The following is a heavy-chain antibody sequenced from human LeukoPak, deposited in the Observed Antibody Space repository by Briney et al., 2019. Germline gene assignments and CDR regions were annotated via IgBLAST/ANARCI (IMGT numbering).Heavy chain of an antibody. V-gene: IGHV4-59*12. CDR2: IYYSGTT. J-gene: IGHJ6*03. CDR1: GGSISSYY. Sequence: SETLSLTCTVSGGSISSYYWSWIRQPPGKGLEWIGYIYYSGTTNYNPSLKSRVTISVDTSKNQFSLKLSSVTAADTAVYYCARLSWLGYYYYYMDVWGKGTTVTVSS. D-gene: IGHD6-19*01. CDR3: ARLSWLGYYYYYMDV.